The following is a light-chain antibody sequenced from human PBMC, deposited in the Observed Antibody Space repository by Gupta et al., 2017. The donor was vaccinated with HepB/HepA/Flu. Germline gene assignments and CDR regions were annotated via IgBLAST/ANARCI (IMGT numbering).Light chain of an antibody. Sequence: QAGLTQPPSVSTALGQTATLTCTGNNNNVGNQGAAWPQQHQGHPPKLLSYRNKNRPSGISERFSASRSGNTASLTITGLQSEDEADYYCSAWDNSLGAWVFGGGTKLTVL. CDR3: SAWDNSLGAWV. CDR2: RNK. V-gene: IGLV10-54*04. CDR1: NNNVGNQG. J-gene: IGLJ3*02.